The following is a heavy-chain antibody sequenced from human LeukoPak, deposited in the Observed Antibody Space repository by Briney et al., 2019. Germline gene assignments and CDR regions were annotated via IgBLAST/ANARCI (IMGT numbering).Heavy chain of an antibody. CDR3: ARELAVYYGSGSYYNPLNWFDP. CDR2: ISSSSRYI. Sequence: PGGSLRLSCAASGFTFSSYSMNWVRQAPGEGLEWVSSISSSSRYIYYADSVKGRFTISRDNAKNSLYLQMNSLRAEDTAVYYCARELAVYYGSGSYYNPLNWFDPWGQGTLVTVSS. V-gene: IGHV3-21*01. CDR1: GFTFSSYS. J-gene: IGHJ5*02. D-gene: IGHD3-10*01.